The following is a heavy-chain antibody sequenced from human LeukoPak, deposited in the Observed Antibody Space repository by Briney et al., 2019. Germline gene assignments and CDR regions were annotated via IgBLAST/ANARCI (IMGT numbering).Heavy chain of an antibody. J-gene: IGHJ5*02. CDR2: ISGSGGST. Sequence: GSLRLSCAASGFTFSSAAMSWVRQAPGKGLEWVSAISGSGGSTYYADSVKGRFTISRDNSKNTLYLQMNSLRAEDTAVYYCAKVGTTHIVLMVYATWGQGTLVTVSS. CDR1: GFTFSSAA. V-gene: IGHV3-23*01. D-gene: IGHD2-8*01. CDR3: AKVGTTHIVLMVYAT.